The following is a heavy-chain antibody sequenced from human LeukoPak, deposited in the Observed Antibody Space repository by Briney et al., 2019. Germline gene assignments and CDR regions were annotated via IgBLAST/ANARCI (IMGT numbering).Heavy chain of an antibody. V-gene: IGHV1-18*01. CDR2: ISAYNGNT. CDR3: ARDTRAILWERYYYYGMDV. CDR1: GYTFTSYG. Sequence: ASVKVSCKASGYTFTSYGISWVRQAPGQGLEWMGWISAYNGNTNYAQKLQGRVTMTTDTSTSTAYMELRSLRSDDTAVYYCARDTRAILWERYYYYGMDVWGQGTTVTVSS. D-gene: IGHD2/OR15-2a*01. J-gene: IGHJ6*02.